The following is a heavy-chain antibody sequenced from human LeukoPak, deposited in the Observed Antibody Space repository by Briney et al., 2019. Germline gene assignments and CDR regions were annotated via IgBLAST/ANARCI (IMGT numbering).Heavy chain of an antibody. V-gene: IGHV1-18*01. CDR3: ARTSGQLDPYYYYGMDV. CDR1: GYTFTSYG. Sequence: ALVKVSCKASGYTFTSYGISWVRQAPGQGLEWMGWISAYNGNTNYAQKLQGRVTMTTDTSTSTAYMELRSLRSDDTAVYYCARTSGQLDPYYYYGMDVWGQGTTVTVSS. CDR2: ISAYNGNT. J-gene: IGHJ6*02. D-gene: IGHD6-13*01.